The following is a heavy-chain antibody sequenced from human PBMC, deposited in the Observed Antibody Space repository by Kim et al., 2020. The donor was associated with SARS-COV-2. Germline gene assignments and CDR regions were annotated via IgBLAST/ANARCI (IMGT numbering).Heavy chain of an antibody. Sequence: SETLSLTCTVSGGSISSSSYYWGWIRQPPGKGLEWIGSIYYSGSTYYNPSLKSRVTISVDTSKNQFSLKLSSVTAADTAVYYCASYSPSSSWYPNYYYYGMDVWGQGTTVTVSS. D-gene: IGHD6-13*01. CDR1: GGSISSSSYY. CDR3: ASYSPSSSWYPNYYYYGMDV. V-gene: IGHV4-39*01. J-gene: IGHJ6*02. CDR2: IYYSGST.